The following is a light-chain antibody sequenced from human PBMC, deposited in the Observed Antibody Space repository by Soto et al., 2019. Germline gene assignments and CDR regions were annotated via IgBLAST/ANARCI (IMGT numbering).Light chain of an antibody. V-gene: IGLV1-44*01. CDR3: AAWDDSLNGVV. CDR1: SSNIGSNT. CDR2: SYN. Sequence: QSVLTQPPSASGTPGQRVTISCSGSSSNIGSNTVIWYQQLPGTAPKLLIYSYNQRPSGVPDRFSGSKSGTSASLAISGLQSEDEADYYCAAWDDSLNGVVFGGGNKLTVL. J-gene: IGLJ2*01.